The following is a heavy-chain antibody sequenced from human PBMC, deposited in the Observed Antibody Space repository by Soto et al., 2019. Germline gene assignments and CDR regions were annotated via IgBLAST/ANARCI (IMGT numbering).Heavy chain of an antibody. J-gene: IGHJ5*02. Sequence: ASVKVSCKASGYTFTGYYMHWVRQAPGQGLEWMGWINPNSGGTNYAQKFQGRVTMTRDTSISTAYMELSRLRSDDTAVYYCARVRFNWNYGNWFDPWGQVTLVTVS. CDR2: INPNSGGT. CDR1: GYTFTGYY. CDR3: ARVRFNWNYGNWFDP. D-gene: IGHD1-7*01. V-gene: IGHV1-2*02.